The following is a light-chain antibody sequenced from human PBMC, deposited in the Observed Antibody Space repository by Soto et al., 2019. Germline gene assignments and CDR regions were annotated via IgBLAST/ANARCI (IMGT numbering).Light chain of an antibody. J-gene: IGKJ1*01. CDR2: DAS. Sequence: DIQMTQSPSTLSASVGDGVTITCRASQTISGLLAWYQQRPGKAPKLLISDASSLRSGVPSRFSGSGSGTEFTLTISSLQPDDFGSYYCQQYKSYPWTFGHGTTVEV. CDR3: QQYKSYPWT. V-gene: IGKV1-5*01. CDR1: QTISGL.